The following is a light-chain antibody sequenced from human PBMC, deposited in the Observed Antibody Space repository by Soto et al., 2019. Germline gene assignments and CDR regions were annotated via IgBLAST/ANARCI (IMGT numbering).Light chain of an antibody. CDR2: DAS. CDR1: QSVSRY. J-gene: IGKJ4*01. Sequence: VLTLSPATLSLSPGERATLSCRASQSVSRYLAWYQQKPGQAPRLLIYDASNRATGIPARFSGNGSGTDFTLTISSLEPEDFGVYYCQQLSNWPPLTFGGGTKEDI. CDR3: QQLSNWPPLT. V-gene: IGKV3-11*01.